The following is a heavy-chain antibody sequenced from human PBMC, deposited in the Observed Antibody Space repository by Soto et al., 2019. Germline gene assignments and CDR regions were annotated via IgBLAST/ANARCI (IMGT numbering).Heavy chain of an antibody. J-gene: IGHJ4*02. CDR1: GFTFSSYS. CDR2: ISSSGGST. CDR3: AKNGYSSSWSLD. Sequence: PVGSLRLSCAASGFTFSSYSMNWVRQAPGKGLEWVSSISSSGGSTYYADSVKGRFTISRDNSKNTLYLQMNSLRAEDTAVYYCAKNGYSSSWSLDWGQGTLVTVSS. V-gene: IGHV3-23*01. D-gene: IGHD6-13*01.